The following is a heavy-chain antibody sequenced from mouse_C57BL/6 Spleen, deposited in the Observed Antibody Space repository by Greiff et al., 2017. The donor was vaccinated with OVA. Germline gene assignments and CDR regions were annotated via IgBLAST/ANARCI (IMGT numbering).Heavy chain of an antibody. CDR1: GYTFTSYR. D-gene: IGHD3-2*02. CDR3: ARASTAQATEFAY. Sequence: QVQLQQSGAELAKPGASVKLSCKASGYTFTSYRMHWVKQRPGQGLEWIGYINPSSGYTKYNQKFKDKATLTADKSSSTAYMQLSSLTYEDSAVYYCARASTAQATEFAYWGQGTLVTVSA. J-gene: IGHJ3*01. CDR2: INPSSGYT. V-gene: IGHV1-7*01.